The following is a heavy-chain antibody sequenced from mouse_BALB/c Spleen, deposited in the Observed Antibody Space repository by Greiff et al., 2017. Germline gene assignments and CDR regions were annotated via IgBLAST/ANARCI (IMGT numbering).Heavy chain of an antibody. Sequence: EVQGVESGGGLVQPGGSRKLSCAASGFTFSSFGMHWVRQAPEKGLEWVAYISSGSSTIYYADTVKGRFTISRDNPKNTLFLQMTSLRSEDTAMYYCAKGDYLNYYAMDYWGQGTSVTVSS. CDR3: AKGDYLNYYAMDY. J-gene: IGHJ4*01. CDR2: ISSGSSTI. CDR1: GFTFSSFG. D-gene: IGHD5-5*01. V-gene: IGHV5-17*02.